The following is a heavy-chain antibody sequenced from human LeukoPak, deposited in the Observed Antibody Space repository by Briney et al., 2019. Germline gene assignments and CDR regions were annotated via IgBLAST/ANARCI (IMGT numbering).Heavy chain of an antibody. V-gene: IGHV3-49*03. Sequence: SLRLSCTASGFTLAEYTMGWFRQAPGEGLEWVGVIRTKLLGGTTEYAASVKGRFTISRDDSKSLAYLQMNSPKAEDTAVYYCTRDSSGWYLFDNWGQGTLVTVSS. J-gene: IGHJ4*02. CDR3: TRDSSGWYLFDN. CDR1: GFTLAEYT. D-gene: IGHD6-19*01. CDR2: IRTKLLGGTT.